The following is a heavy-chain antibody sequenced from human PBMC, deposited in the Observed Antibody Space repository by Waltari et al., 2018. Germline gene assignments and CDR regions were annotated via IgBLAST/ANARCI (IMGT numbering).Heavy chain of an antibody. V-gene: IGHV1-2*06. J-gene: IGHJ3*02. D-gene: IGHD3-3*01. CDR1: GYTFTGYY. Sequence: QVQLVQSGAEVKKPGASVKVSCKASGYTFTGYYMHWVRQAPGQGLEWMGRINPNSGGTNYAQKFQGRVTMTRDTSISTAYMELSRLRSDDTAVYYCARSPNPGSGSGYRDDAFDIWGQGTMVTVSS. CDR3: ARSPNPGSGSGYRDDAFDI. CDR2: INPNSGGT.